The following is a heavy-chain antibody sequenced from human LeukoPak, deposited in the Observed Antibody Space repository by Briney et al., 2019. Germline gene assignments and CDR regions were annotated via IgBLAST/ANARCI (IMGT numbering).Heavy chain of an antibody. Sequence: SETLSLTCTVSGGSISSYYWSWIRQPPGKGLEWIWYIYYSGSTNYNPSLKSRVTISVDTSKNQFSLKLSSVTAADTAVYYSARGVVEMAIKSARGDAFDIWGQGTMVTVSS. CDR3: ARGVVEMAIKSARGDAFDI. V-gene: IGHV4-59*01. CDR1: GGSISSYY. J-gene: IGHJ3*02. CDR2: IYYSGST. D-gene: IGHD5-24*01.